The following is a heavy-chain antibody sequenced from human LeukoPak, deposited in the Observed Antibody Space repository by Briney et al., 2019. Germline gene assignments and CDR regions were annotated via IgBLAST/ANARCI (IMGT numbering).Heavy chain of an antibody. CDR3: ARASYDFWSGYYTQGFDP. CDR2: INHSGST. CDR1: GGSFSGYY. Sequence: SETLSLICAVYGGSFSGYYWSWIRQPPGKGLEWIGEINHSGSTNYNPSLKSRVTISVDTSKNQFSLKLSSVTAADTAVYYCARASYDFWSGYYTQGFDPWGQGTLVTVSS. V-gene: IGHV4-34*01. J-gene: IGHJ5*02. D-gene: IGHD3-3*01.